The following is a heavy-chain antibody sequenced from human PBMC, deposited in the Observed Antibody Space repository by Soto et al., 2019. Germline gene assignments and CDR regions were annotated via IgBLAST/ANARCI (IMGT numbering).Heavy chain of an antibody. V-gene: IGHV4-4*07. CDR1: GDSISNFY. J-gene: IGHJ2*01. D-gene: IGHD2-8*01. CDR2: ISSRGRT. CDR3: ARGMGRYFDL. Sequence: QVQLQESGPGLVQPSETLSLTCTVSGDSISNFYGSWIRQPTGKGLESLGRISSRGRTNYNPSLQSRVAMSLDTSKNQFSLRLTSLSAADTAVYFCARGMGRYFDLWCRGTLVNVFS.